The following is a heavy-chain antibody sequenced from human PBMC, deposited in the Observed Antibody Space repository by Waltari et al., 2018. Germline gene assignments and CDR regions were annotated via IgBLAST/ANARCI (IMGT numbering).Heavy chain of an antibody. CDR1: GSTFCSYE. Sequence: EVQLVESGGGLVQPGGSLRLSFAAFGSTFCSYEMNWVRQAPGKGLEWVAYISSIGSTIYYADSVKGRVTISRDNAKNSLYLQMNSLRAEDTAVYYCATSGSYSFFDYWGQGTLVTVSS. J-gene: IGHJ4*02. D-gene: IGHD1-26*01. CDR3: ATSGSYSFFDY. V-gene: IGHV3-48*03. CDR2: ISSIGSTI.